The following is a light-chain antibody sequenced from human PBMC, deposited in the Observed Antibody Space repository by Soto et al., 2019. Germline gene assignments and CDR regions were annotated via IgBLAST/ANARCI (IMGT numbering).Light chain of an antibody. CDR2: EGT. CDR3: CSYAGSSTWV. CDR1: SSDVGSYNL. V-gene: IGLV2-23*01. Sequence: QSVLTQPASVSGSPGQSITISCTGTSSDVGSYNLVSWYQQYPGKAPKLMIYEGTKRPSGVSNRFSGSKSGNTASLTISGLQAEDEADYYCCSYAGSSTWVFGGRTQVTVL. J-gene: IGLJ3*02.